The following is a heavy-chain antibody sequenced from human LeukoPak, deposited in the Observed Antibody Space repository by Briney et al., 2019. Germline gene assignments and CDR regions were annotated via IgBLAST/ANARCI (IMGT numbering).Heavy chain of an antibody. J-gene: IGHJ4*02. Sequence: GGSLRLSCAASGFTVSSNYMSWVRQAPGKGLEWVSVIYSGGSTYYADSVKGRFTISRDNSKNTLYLQMNSLRAEDTAVYYCARGYSSSWYPFHWGQGTLVTVSS. CDR3: ARGYSSSWYPFH. CDR2: IYSGGST. CDR1: GFTVSSNY. V-gene: IGHV3-66*02. D-gene: IGHD6-13*01.